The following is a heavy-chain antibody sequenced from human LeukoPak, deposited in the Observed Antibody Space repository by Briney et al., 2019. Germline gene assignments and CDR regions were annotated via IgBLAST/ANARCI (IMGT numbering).Heavy chain of an antibody. CDR3: AADPSQGAAGGR. V-gene: IGHV1-24*01. Sequence: ASVKVSCKVSGYTLTELSMHWVRQAPGKGLEWMGGFDPEDGETIYAQKFQGRVTMTEDTSTDTAYMELSSLRSEDTAVYYCAADPSQGAAGGRWGQGTLVTVSS. CDR1: GYTLTELS. CDR2: FDPEDGET. D-gene: IGHD6-13*01. J-gene: IGHJ4*02.